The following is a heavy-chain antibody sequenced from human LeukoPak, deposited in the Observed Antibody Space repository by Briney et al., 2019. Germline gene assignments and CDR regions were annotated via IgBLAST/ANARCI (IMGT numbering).Heavy chain of an antibody. Sequence: GSLGLSCAASGFPFNIYGLGWVRQAPGKGLEWGSSVGGGNVHYADSVKGRFTGSRDDAKNTVYLQMNSLRAEDTAIYFCAKDATPRNSIWDHFDSWGQGTLVTVSS. D-gene: IGHD1-7*01. J-gene: IGHJ4*02. V-gene: IGHV3-23*01. CDR1: GFPFNIYG. CDR2: VGGGNV. CDR3: AKDATPRNSIWDHFDS.